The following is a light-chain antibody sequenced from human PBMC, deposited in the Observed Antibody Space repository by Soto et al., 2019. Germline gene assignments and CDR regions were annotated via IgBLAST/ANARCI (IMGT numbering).Light chain of an antibody. CDR1: QSVGSD. Sequence: EIVMTQSPATLSVSPGERATLSCRASQSVGSDLAWYQHTPGQPPRLLIYGASTRATGIPGRFSGSGSGTEFTLTISSLQSEDFAVYFCQQYNNWPYSFGQGTK. CDR2: GAS. V-gene: IGKV3-15*01. CDR3: QQYNNWPYS. J-gene: IGKJ2*01.